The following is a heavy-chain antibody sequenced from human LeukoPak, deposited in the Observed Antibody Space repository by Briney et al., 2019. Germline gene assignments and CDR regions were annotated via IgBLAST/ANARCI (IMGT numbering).Heavy chain of an antibody. CDR3: ARGSRSPEGGLLYVY. J-gene: IGHJ4*02. CDR2: INHSGST. Sequence: ASETLSLTCAVYGGSFNNYYWGWIRQPPGKGLEWIGEINHSGSTNYSPSLNSRVTISLDTSRNQFSLRLNSVTAADTAVYYCARGSRSPEGGLLYVYWGQGTLVTVSS. V-gene: IGHV4-34*01. CDR1: GGSFNNYY. D-gene: IGHD3-10*01.